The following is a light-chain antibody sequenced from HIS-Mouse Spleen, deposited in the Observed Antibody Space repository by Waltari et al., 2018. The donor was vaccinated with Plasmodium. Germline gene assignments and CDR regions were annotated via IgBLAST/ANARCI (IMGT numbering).Light chain of an antibody. V-gene: IGLV3-25*03. Sequence: SYELTQPPSVSVSPGQTARITCSGDALPKQYAYWYQQKPGQAPVLVLYKDRERTAGFPGRFSGSRAGTTVTLTISGVQAEDEADYYCQSADSSGTPNWVFGGGTKLTVL. CDR3: QSADSSGTPNWV. CDR1: ALPKQY. J-gene: IGLJ3*02. CDR2: KDR.